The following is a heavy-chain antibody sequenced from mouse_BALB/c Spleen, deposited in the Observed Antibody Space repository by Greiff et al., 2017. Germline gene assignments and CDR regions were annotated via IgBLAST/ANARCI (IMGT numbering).Heavy chain of an antibody. CDR1: GDSITSGY. CDR3: ARRNYDYDWYFDV. D-gene: IGHD2-4*01. Sequence: EVKVEESGPSLVKPSQTLSLTCSVTGDSITSGYWNWIRKFPGNKLEYMGYISYSGSTYYNPSLKSRISITRDTSKNQYYLQLNSVTTEDTATYYCARRNYDYDWYFDVWGAGTTVTVSS. J-gene: IGHJ1*01. V-gene: IGHV3-8*02. CDR2: ISYSGST.